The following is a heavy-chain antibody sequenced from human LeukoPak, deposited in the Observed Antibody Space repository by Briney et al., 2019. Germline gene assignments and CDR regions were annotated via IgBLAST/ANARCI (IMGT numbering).Heavy chain of an antibody. V-gene: IGHV3-53*01. CDR2: IYSTGST. D-gene: IGHD4-17*01. Sequence: GGSLRLSCAASGFTVRSNYMSWVRQTPGKGLEWVSVIYSTGSTFYADSVRGRFTISRDNPKKSLYLQMNSLRAEDTAVYYCARGATTTRFGRFDPWGQGTLVIVSS. CDR1: GFTVRSNY. CDR3: ARGATTTRFGRFDP. J-gene: IGHJ5*02.